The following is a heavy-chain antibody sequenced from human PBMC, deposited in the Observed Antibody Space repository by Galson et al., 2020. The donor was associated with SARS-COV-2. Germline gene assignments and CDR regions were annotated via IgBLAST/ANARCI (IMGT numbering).Heavy chain of an antibody. Sequence: ASETLSLTCSVSGGSISSVDYFWGWIRQPPGKGLEWIGSIYYGGSTYFKPSLKSRVTMPMDTSKNQVSLKLRSVTAADTAVYYCARVGPAVGVIGSGGVRGWFDPWGQGTLVTVSP. D-gene: IGHD3-16*01. CDR1: GGSISSVDYF. V-gene: IGHV4-39*01. J-gene: IGHJ5*02. CDR3: ARVGPAVGVIGSGGVRGWFDP. CDR2: IYYGGST.